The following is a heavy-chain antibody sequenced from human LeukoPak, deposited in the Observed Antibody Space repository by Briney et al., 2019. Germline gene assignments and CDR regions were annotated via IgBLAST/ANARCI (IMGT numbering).Heavy chain of an antibody. CDR2: IHPEGDEK. CDR3: ARGDAFSGDH. Sequence: PGWSLRLSCVASGFTFGNFWMSWVRHSPGRGLEWVANIHPEGDEKYHVESVMGRFTISRDNAESSLFLQMNGLRAEDTAVYYCARGDAFSGDHWGQGTLVTVSS. J-gene: IGHJ4*02. CDR1: GFTFGNFW. V-gene: IGHV3-7*04.